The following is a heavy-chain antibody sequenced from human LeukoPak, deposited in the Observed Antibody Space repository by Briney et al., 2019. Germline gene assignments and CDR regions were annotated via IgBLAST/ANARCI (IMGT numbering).Heavy chain of an antibody. V-gene: IGHV3-7*01. CDR2: IKQDGSEK. J-gene: IGHJ4*02. CDR1: GSTFSSYW. Sequence: PGGSLRLSCAASGSTFSSYWMSWVRQAPGKGLEWVANIKQDGSEKYYVDSVKGRFTMSRDNAKNSLYLQMNSLRAEDTAVYYCARAPWIQLWSYYFDYWGQGTLVTVSS. CDR3: ARAPWIQLWSYYFDY. D-gene: IGHD5-18*01.